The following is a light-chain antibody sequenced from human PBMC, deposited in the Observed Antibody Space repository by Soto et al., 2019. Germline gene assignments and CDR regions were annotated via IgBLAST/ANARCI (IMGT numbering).Light chain of an antibody. V-gene: IGKV1-5*01. J-gene: IGKJ2*02. CDR1: QSISSW. Sequence: DIQMTQSPSTLSASVGDRVTITCRASQSISSWLAWYQQKPGKAPKLLIYDASSLESGVPSRFSGSGSGTEFTLTISSLQPYDFATYYCQQYNSYSGTFGQGTKREIK. CDR2: DAS. CDR3: QQYNSYSGT.